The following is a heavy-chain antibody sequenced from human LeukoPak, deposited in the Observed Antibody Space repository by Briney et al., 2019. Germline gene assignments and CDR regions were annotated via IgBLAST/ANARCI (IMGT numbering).Heavy chain of an antibody. V-gene: IGHV3-21*01. CDR1: GFTFSSYS. CDR2: ISSSSSYI. CDR3: ARDSSGYIDY. D-gene: IGHD3-22*01. Sequence: GGSLRLSCAASGFTFSSYSMNWVRQAPGRGLEWVSSISSSSSYIYYADSVKGRFTISRDNAKNSLYLQMNSLRAEDTAVYYCARDSSGYIDYWGQGTLVTVSS. J-gene: IGHJ4*02.